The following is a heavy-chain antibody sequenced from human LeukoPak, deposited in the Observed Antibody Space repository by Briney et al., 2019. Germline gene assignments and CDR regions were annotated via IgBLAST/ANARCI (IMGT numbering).Heavy chain of an antibody. CDR3: AKGGRHGHSSYERGYFDF. D-gene: IGHD2-15*01. CDR2: IQYSGSKK. J-gene: IGHJ4*02. V-gene: IGHV3-30*02. CDR1: GFTFSNYD. Sequence: GGSLRLPCAASGFTFSNYDMHWVCQAPGKGLEWVAFIQYSGSKKYYVDSVEGRFTISRDNSKNTLSVQMNSLRTEDTAVYYCAKGGRHGHSSYERGYFDFWGQGALVTVSS.